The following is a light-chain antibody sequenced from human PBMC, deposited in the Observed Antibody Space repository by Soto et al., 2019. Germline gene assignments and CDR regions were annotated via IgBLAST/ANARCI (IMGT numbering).Light chain of an antibody. J-gene: IGKJ5*01. V-gene: IGKV3-15*01. CDR1: QSVDNN. CDR3: QQYNNWPIT. Sequence: EIVLTQSAGTLSLSPGERATLSCRASQSVDNNYLAWYQQKPGQAPRLLIYGASTRATGIPARFSGSGSGTEFTLTISSLQSEDFAVYYCQQYNNWPITFGQGTRLE. CDR2: GAS.